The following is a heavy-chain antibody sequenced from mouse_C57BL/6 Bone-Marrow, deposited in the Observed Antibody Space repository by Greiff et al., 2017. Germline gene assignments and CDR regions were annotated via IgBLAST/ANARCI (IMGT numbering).Heavy chain of an antibody. CDR2: IDPNSGGT. D-gene: IGHD2-5*01. CDR1: GYTFTSYW. J-gene: IGHJ3*01. V-gene: IGHV1-72*01. Sequence: QVQLQQPGAELVKPGASVKLSCTASGYTFTSYWMHWVKQRPGRGLEWIGRIDPNSGGTKYNEKFKSKATLTVDKPSSTAYRQLSSVTSEDSGVYYCARVGSNYDWFAYWGQGTLVTVSA. CDR3: ARVGSNYDWFAY.